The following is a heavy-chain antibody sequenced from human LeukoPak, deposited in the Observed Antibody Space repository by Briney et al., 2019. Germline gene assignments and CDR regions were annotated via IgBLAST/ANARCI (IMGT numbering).Heavy chain of an antibody. Sequence: SETLSLTCTVSGGSISSGDYYWSWIRQPPGKGPEWIGYIYYSGSTYYNPSLKSRVTISVDTSKNQFSLKLSSVTAADTAVYYCARASQGWFDPWGQGTLVTVSS. V-gene: IGHV4-30-4*01. J-gene: IGHJ5*02. CDR1: GGSISSGDYY. CDR3: ARASQGWFDP. CDR2: IYYSGST.